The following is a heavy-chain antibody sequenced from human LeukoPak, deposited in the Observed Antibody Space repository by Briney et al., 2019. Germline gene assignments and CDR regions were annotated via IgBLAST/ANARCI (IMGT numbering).Heavy chain of an antibody. D-gene: IGHD1-1*01. V-gene: IGHV3-72*01. J-gene: IGHJ4*02. CDR1: GFTITDHH. CDR3: VRVVTTGSGWYHFDS. CDR2: TRTKPNRRTT. Sequence: GGSLRLSCAGAGFTITDHHMDWVRQAPGQGLEWFGRSTRTKPNRRTTQYAVSVSARFTISRDDSQNSLSLHLNSLNTEDTAVYYCVRVVTTGSGWYHFDSWGLGTLVTVSS.